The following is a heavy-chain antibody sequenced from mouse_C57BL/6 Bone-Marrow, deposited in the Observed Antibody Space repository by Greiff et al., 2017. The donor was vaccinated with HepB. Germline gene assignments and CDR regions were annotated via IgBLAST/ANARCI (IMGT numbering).Heavy chain of an antibody. CDR2: INPGSGGT. D-gene: IGHD1-1*01. Sequence: QVQLQQSGAELVRPGTSVKVSCKASGYAFTNYLIEWVKQRPGQGLEWIGVINPGSGGTNYNEKFKGKATLTADKSSSTASMQLSSLTSEDSAVYFCARSITTVVAYYFDYWGQGTTLTVSS. CDR1: GYAFTNYL. J-gene: IGHJ2*01. V-gene: IGHV1-54*01. CDR3: ARSITTVVAYYFDY.